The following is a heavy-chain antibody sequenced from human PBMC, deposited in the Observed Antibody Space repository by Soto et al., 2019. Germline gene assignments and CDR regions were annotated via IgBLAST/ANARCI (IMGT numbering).Heavy chain of an antibody. J-gene: IGHJ4*02. D-gene: IGHD2-21*02. V-gene: IGHV2-5*01. Sequence: ESGPTLVNTTHPLTLTCTFSGFSLSTSGVGVGWIRQPPGKALEWIALIYWNDDKRYNPSLKSRLTITKHTSKRQVGLTITNMDPVDTATYYCARPALWGGGCYSYYYDYWGQGPLVAVCS. CDR2: IYWNDDK. CDR1: GFSLSTSGVG. CDR3: ARPALWGGGCYSYYYDY.